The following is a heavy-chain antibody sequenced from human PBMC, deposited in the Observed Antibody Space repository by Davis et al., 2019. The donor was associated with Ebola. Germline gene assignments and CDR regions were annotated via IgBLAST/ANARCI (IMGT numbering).Heavy chain of an antibody. Sequence: GESLKISCVASGFTFSSYGMSWVRQAPGKGLEWVAIISGSGGSTHYVDSVKGRFTISRDNSKNSLYLQMNSLRAEDTAVYYCAKDVAIFGVGIRGMENCYMDVWGKGTTVTVSS. J-gene: IGHJ6*03. CDR1: GFTFSSYG. CDR3: AKDVAIFGVGIRGMENCYMDV. D-gene: IGHD3-3*02. CDR2: ISGSGGST. V-gene: IGHV3-23*01.